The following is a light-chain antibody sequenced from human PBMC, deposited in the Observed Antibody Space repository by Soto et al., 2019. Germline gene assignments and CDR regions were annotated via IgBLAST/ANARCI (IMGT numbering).Light chain of an antibody. V-gene: IGLV1-44*01. CDR2: NNN. CDR1: SSNIGSNP. CDR3: AGWDDRLNGGV. J-gene: IGLJ3*02. Sequence: QSVLTQPPSASGTPGQRVSISCSGGSSNIGSNPVNWYQQLPGTAPKLLIYNNNQRPSGVPDRFSGSKSGASASLAISGLQSEDEADYYCAGWDDRLNGGVFGGRTKLTVL.